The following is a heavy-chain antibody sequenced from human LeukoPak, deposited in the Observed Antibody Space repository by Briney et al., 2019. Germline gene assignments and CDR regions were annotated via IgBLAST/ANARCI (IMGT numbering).Heavy chain of an antibody. J-gene: IGHJ3*02. D-gene: IGHD1-26*01. V-gene: IGHV4-59*01. CDR3: ARAGRWEGRPHAFDI. CDR2: IYYSGIT. Sequence: SETLSLTCTVSGGSIGSYYWNWIRQPPGKGLQWIGYIYYSGITNYNPSLKSRVTISVDTSKNQFSLKLSSVTAADTAVYYCARAGRWEGRPHAFDIWGQGTMLTVSS. CDR1: GGSIGSYY.